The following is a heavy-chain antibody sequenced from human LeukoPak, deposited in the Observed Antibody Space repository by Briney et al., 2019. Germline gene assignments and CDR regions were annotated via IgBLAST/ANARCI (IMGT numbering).Heavy chain of an antibody. Sequence: GGSLRLSCAASGFTFSSYAMHWVRQAPGKGLEWVAVISYDGSNKYYADSVKGRFTISRDNSKNTLYLQMNSLRAEDTAVYYCARGELWFGDPGAFGGQGTLVTVSS. V-gene: IGHV3-30-3*01. CDR2: ISYDGSNK. D-gene: IGHD3-10*01. J-gene: IGHJ4*02. CDR1: GFTFSSYA. CDR3: ARGELWFGDPGAF.